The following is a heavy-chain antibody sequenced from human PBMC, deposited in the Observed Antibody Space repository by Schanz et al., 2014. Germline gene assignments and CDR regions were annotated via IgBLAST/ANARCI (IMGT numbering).Heavy chain of an antibody. D-gene: IGHD6-19*01. Sequence: EVQLVESGGGVVQPGRSLRLSCAASGFTFSSYGMHWVRQAPGKGLEWVSYISNSGTTIYYADSVKGRFTISRENAKNSLYLQMNSLRVEDTAVYYCARDQISSGWYAWGQGTLVTVSS. V-gene: IGHV3-48*04. CDR1: GFTFSSYG. CDR3: ARDQISSGWYA. CDR2: ISNSGTTI. J-gene: IGHJ4*02.